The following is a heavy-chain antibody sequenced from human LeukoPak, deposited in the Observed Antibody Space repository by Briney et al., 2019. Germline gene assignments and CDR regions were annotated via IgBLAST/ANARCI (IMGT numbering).Heavy chain of an antibody. D-gene: IGHD3-22*01. CDR3: ARRRQYYYDSSGYYRGYFDY. CDR2: INHSGST. J-gene: IGHJ4*02. Sequence: SETLSLTCAVYGGSFSGYYWSWIRQPPGKGLEWIGEINHSGSTNYNPSLKSRVTISVDTSKNQFSLKLSSVTAADTAVYYCARRRQYYYDSSGYYRGYFDYWGQGTLVTVSS. CDR1: GGSFSGYY. V-gene: IGHV4-34*01.